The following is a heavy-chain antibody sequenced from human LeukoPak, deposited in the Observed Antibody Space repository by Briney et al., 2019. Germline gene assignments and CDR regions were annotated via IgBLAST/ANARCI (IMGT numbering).Heavy chain of an antibody. J-gene: IGHJ6*03. CDR3: AKGGYPARYYYMDV. D-gene: IGHD5-18*01. CDR2: ISGSGGST. V-gene: IGHV3-23*01. Sequence: GGSLRLSCAASGFTFSSYGMSWVRQAPGKGLEWVSAISGSGGSTYYADSVKGRFTISRDNSKNTLYLQMNSLRAEDTAVYYCAKGGYPARYYYMDVWGKGTTVTISS. CDR1: GFTFSSYG.